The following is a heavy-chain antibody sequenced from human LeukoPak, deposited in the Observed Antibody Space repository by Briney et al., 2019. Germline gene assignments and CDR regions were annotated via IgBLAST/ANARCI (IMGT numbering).Heavy chain of an antibody. J-gene: IGHJ5*02. CDR2: IYYTGST. CDR1: GGSISNYY. CDR3: ARDRTRYCSSTSCYEGWFDP. Sequence: SETLSLSCTVSGGSISNYYWSWIRQPPGKGLEWIGYIYYTGSTNYNLSLKSRVTISVDTSKNQFSLKLSSVTAADTAVYYCARDRTRYCSSTSCYEGWFDPWGQGTLVTVSS. V-gene: IGHV4-59*01. D-gene: IGHD2-2*01.